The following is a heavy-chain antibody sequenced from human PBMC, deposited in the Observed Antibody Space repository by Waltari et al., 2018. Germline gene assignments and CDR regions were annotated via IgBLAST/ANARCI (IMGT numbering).Heavy chain of an antibody. CDR3: ARGGGSGYGSRPPFDI. Sequence: QVQLQQWGAGLLKPSETLSLTCAVYGGSFRGYYWSWIRQPPGKGLEWIGEINHSGSTNYNPSLKSRVTISVDTSKNQFSLKLSSVTAAYTAVYYCARGGGSGYGSRPPFDIWGQGTMVTVSS. CDR2: INHSGST. D-gene: IGHD5-12*01. CDR1: GGSFRGYY. J-gene: IGHJ3*02. V-gene: IGHV4-34*01.